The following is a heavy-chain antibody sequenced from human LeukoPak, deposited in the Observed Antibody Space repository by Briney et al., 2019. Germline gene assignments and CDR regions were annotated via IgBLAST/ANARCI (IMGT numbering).Heavy chain of an antibody. J-gene: IGHJ4*02. CDR3: ARDRIRNFDYMYYFDS. Sequence: GGSLRLSCAASGFTFSGSAMSWVRQAPGEGLEWVSLISYSGANSYYTDSVRGRFTISRDNSKDTLFLQMNSLRAEDTAVYYCARDRIRNFDYMYYFDSWGQGTLVTVSS. CDR2: ISYSGANS. CDR1: GFTFSGSA. V-gene: IGHV3-23*01. D-gene: IGHD3-9*01.